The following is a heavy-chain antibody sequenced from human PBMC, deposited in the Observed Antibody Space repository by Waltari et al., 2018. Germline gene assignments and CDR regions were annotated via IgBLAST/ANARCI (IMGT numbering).Heavy chain of an antibody. CDR1: GGPVSRTSFY. Sequence: QLLLQESGPGLVRPSQTLSPTCTVPGGPVSRTSFYWAWVRQPPGKGLEWMGTLYYGGDTYYNPSLKSRITLSVDTSKNQFSLDLMSVTAADTAMYYCARQGFYGSAKHFDDWGQGTVVAVSS. J-gene: IGHJ4*02. CDR2: LYYGGDT. D-gene: IGHD3-10*01. CDR3: ARQGFYGSAKHFDD. V-gene: IGHV4-39*01.